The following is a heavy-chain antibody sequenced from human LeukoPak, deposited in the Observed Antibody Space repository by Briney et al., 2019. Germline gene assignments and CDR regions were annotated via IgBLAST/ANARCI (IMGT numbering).Heavy chain of an antibody. V-gene: IGHV4-39*01. CDR1: GGSISNIGDY. D-gene: IGHD6-19*01. Sequence: PAETLTLTCSVSGGSISNIGDYWGRIRQPPGKGLEWIGSIYYSGSTYYNPSLKSRVTISVDTSKNQFSLKLSSVTAADTAVYYCASRSSGDRSAWLVCDYCGQGTLVTVSS. CDR3: ASRSSGDRSAWLVCDY. J-gene: IGHJ4*02. CDR2: IYYSGST.